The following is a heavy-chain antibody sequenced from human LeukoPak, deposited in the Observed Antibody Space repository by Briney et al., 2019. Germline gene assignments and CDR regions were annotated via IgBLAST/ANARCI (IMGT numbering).Heavy chain of an antibody. CDR1: GYTLTELS. V-gene: IGHV1-24*01. CDR2: FDPEDGET. Sequence: ASVKVSCKVSGYTLTELSMHWVRQAPGKGLEWMGGFDPEDGETIYAQKFQGRVTMTRDTSISTAYMELSRLRSDDTAVYYCARAAGYYYYYYMDVWGKGTTVTVSS. J-gene: IGHJ6*03. D-gene: IGHD6-13*01. CDR3: ARAAGYYYYYYMDV.